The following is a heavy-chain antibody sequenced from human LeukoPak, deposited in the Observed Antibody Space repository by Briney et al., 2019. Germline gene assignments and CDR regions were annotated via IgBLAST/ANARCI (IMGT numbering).Heavy chain of an antibody. CDR3: ARDSADYGDYDY. Sequence: ASVKVSCEASGYTFTSYYMHWVRQAPGQGLEWMGIINPSGGSTSYAQKFQGRVTMTRDTSTSTVYMELSSLRSEDTAVYYCARDSADYGDYDYWGQGTLVTVSS. CDR1: GYTFTSYY. J-gene: IGHJ4*02. V-gene: IGHV1-46*01. CDR2: INPSGGST. D-gene: IGHD4-17*01.